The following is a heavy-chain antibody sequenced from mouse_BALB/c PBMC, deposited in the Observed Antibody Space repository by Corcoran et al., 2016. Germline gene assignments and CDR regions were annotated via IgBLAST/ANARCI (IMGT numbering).Heavy chain of an antibody. V-gene: IGHV9-3-1*01. CDR1: GYTFTNYG. CDR3: ARFYYDYRDFDY. CDR2: INTYTGEP. D-gene: IGHD2-4*01. Sequence: QIQLVQSAPELKKPGETVKIACKATGYTFTNYGMKWVKQAPEKGLKEMGWINTYTGEPTYADDFKGRFAFSLETSASTAYLQINNLKNEDTATYFCARFYYDYRDFDYWGQGTTLTVSS. J-gene: IGHJ2*01.